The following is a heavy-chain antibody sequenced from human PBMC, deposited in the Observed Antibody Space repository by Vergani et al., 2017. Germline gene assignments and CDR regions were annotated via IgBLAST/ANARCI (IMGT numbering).Heavy chain of an antibody. D-gene: IGHD3-9*01. V-gene: IGHV1-2*02. Sequence: VQLVQSGAEVKKPGASVKVSCKASGYTFTGYYMHWVRQAPGQGLEWMGWINPNSGGTNYAQKFQGRVTMTRDTSISTAYMELSRLRSDDTAVYYCARERYFDWLYDTYGMDVWGQGTTVTVSS. CDR1: GYTFTGYY. CDR3: ARERYFDWLYDTYGMDV. CDR2: INPNSGGT. J-gene: IGHJ6*02.